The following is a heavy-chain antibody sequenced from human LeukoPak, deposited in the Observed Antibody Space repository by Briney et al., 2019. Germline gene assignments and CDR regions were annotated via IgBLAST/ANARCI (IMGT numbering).Heavy chain of an antibody. J-gene: IGHJ4*02. CDR2: INPNNGGP. Sequence: ASVKGSFKASGYPFTNYFIHWVRPAPGQGLEWMGRINPNNGGPEYGQNFQGRVTMTRDTSISTVYMEVYSLTSDDTAVYYCARDLSSTANWELDFWGQGILVTVSS. CDR1: GYPFTNYF. V-gene: IGHV1-2*06. D-gene: IGHD7-27*01. CDR3: ARDLSSTANWELDF.